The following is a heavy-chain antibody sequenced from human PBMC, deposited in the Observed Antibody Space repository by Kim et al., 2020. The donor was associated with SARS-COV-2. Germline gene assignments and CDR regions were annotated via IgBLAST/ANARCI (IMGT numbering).Heavy chain of an antibody. CDR2: ISWNSRSI. CDR3: AKDIAGAGPGYYYYGLDV. Sequence: GGSLRLSCAASGFTFDDRAMYWVRQGPGKGLEWVSSISWNSRSIDYADSVKGRFTISRDNAKNSLYLQMNSLRVEDTALYYCAKDIAGAGPGYYYYGLDVWGQGTPVTVSS. D-gene: IGHD6-13*01. CDR1: GFTFDDRA. J-gene: IGHJ6*02. V-gene: IGHV3-9*01.